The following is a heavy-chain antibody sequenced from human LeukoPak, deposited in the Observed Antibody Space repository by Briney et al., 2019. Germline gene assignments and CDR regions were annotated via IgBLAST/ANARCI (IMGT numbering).Heavy chain of an antibody. J-gene: IGHJ6*02. CDR1: GGSIGSRGFY. D-gene: IGHD6-19*01. Sequence: PAETLSLTCTVAGGSIGSRGFYWGWIRQPPGKGLEWIGGIYFPESTHYNPSLTSRVTISVDTSKNQFTLTLRSVTAADTAVYYCGRHVSSGWAYYHGLDVWGQGTTLTVSS. CDR3: GRHVSSGWAYYHGLDV. V-gene: IGHV4-39*01. CDR2: IYFPEST.